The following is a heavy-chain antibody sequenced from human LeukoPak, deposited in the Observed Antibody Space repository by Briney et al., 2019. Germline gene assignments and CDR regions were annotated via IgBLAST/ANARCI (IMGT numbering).Heavy chain of an antibody. CDR3: ARLPHYDSIVEY. D-gene: IGHD3-22*01. V-gene: IGHV5-51*01. J-gene: IGHJ4*02. Sequence: GESLKISCKTSGYSFTTYWIAWVRQMSGKGLEWMGIIYPGDSETRYRPSFQGQVTISADKSINTAYLQWSSLQASDTAMYYCARLPHYDSIVEYWGQGTLVTVSS. CDR1: GYSFTTYW. CDR2: IYPGDSET.